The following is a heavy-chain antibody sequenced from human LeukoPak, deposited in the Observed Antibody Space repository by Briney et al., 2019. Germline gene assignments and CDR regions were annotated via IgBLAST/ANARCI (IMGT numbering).Heavy chain of an antibody. CDR2: IYYSGST. Sequence: SETLSLTCTVSGGSISSYYWSWIRQPAGKGLEWIGYIYYSGSTNYNPSLKSRVTISVDTSKNQFSLKLSSVTAADTAVYYCARGGDGIVATTPFDYWGQGTLVTVSS. CDR3: ARGGDGIVATTPFDY. CDR1: GGSISSYY. J-gene: IGHJ4*02. D-gene: IGHD5-12*01. V-gene: IGHV4-59*01.